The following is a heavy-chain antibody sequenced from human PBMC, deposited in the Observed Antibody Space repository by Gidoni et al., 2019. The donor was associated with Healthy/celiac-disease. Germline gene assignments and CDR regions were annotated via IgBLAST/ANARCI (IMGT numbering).Heavy chain of an antibody. CDR1: GYTFTSYA. D-gene: IGHD3-22*01. V-gene: IGHV1-3*01. Sequence: QVQLVQSGAEVKKPGASVKVSCKASGYTFTSYAMHWVRQAPGQRLEWMGWINAGNGNTKYSQKFQGRVTITRDTSASTAYMELSSLRSEDTAVYYCARGYYDSSGPLVHSSDFDYWGQGTLVTVSS. CDR2: INAGNGNT. CDR3: ARGYYDSSGPLVHSSDFDY. J-gene: IGHJ4*02.